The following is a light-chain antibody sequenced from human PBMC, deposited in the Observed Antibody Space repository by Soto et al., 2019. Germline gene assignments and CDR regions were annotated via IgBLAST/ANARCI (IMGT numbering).Light chain of an antibody. Sequence: QSALTQPASVSGSPGQSITIPCTGTSSDVGGYNYVSWYQQHPGKAPKLMIYDVSNRPSGVSNRFSGSKSGNTASLTISGLQAEDEADYYCSSYTSNSTLVFGGGTKLTVL. CDR1: SSDVGGYNY. J-gene: IGLJ3*02. CDR2: DVS. CDR3: SSYTSNSTLV. V-gene: IGLV2-14*01.